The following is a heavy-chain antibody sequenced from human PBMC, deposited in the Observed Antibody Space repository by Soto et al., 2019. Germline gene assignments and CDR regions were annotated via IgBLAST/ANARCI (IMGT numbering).Heavy chain of an antibody. CDR1: GGSISSSSYY. J-gene: IGHJ4*02. D-gene: IGHD1-26*01. Sequence: CTVSGGSISSSSYYWGWIRQPPGKGLEWIGSIYYSGSTYYNPSLKSRVAISVDTSKNQFSLKLTSVTAADTAIYYCARGVGATHFDYWGQGTPVTSPQ. V-gene: IGHV4-39*01. CDR3: ARGVGATHFDY. CDR2: IYYSGST.